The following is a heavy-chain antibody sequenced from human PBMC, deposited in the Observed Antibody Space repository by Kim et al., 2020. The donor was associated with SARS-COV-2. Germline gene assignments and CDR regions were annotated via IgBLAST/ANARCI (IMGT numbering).Heavy chain of an antibody. V-gene: IGHV3-23*01. Sequence: GGSLRLSCAASGFTFSSYAMSWVRQAPGKGLEWVSAISGSGGSTYYADSVKGRFTISRDNSKNTLYLQMNSLRAEDTAVYYYARVNYYYYGMDVWGQGTTVTVSS. CDR1: GFTFSSYA. J-gene: IGHJ6*02. CDR3: ARVNYYYYGMDV. CDR2: ISGSGGST.